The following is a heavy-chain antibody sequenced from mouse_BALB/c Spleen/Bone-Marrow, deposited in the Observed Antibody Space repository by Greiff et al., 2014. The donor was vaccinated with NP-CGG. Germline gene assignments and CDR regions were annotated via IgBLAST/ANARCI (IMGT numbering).Heavy chain of an antibody. V-gene: IGHV1-14*01. Sequence: VQLQQSGPELVKPGASVKMSCKASGYTFTSYVMHWVKQKPGQSLEWIGYINPYNDGTKYNEKFKGKATLTSDKSSSTAYMELSSLTSEDSAVYYCARKVWYYAMDYWGQGTSGTVSS. J-gene: IGHJ4*01. CDR3: ARKVWYYAMDY. D-gene: IGHD2-10*02. CDR1: GYTFTSYV. CDR2: INPYNDGT.